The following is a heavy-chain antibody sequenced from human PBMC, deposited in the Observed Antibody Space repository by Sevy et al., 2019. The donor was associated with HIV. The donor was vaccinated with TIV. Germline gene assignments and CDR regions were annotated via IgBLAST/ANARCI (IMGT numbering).Heavy chain of an antibody. CDR2: ISDNGYNL. D-gene: IGHD6-13*01. CDR1: EFSFHDYY. Sequence: GGSLRLSCAASEFSFHDYYMSWIRLAPGMGLEYISYISDNGYNLYYADSVRGRFTISRDNAKNSLYLQMNSLRIEDTAVYYCARAGPYTSRWHFDYWGQGTLVTVSS. CDR3: ARAGPYTSRWHFDY. V-gene: IGHV3-11*04. J-gene: IGHJ4*02.